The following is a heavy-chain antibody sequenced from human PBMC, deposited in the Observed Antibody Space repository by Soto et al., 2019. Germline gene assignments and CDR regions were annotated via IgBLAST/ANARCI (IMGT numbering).Heavy chain of an antibody. CDR1: GFTFSSYA. Sequence: GGSLRLSCAASGFTFSSYAMTWVRQAPERGLQWVSAISGSGGGTYYADSVKGRFTISRDNSKNTLYLQMNSLRAEDTAVYYCAKDGSPWGSGGNCFYHFDEWGQGTLVTVSS. CDR2: ISGSGGGT. D-gene: IGHD2-15*01. V-gene: IGHV3-23*01. CDR3: AKDGSPWGSGGNCFYHFDE. J-gene: IGHJ4*02.